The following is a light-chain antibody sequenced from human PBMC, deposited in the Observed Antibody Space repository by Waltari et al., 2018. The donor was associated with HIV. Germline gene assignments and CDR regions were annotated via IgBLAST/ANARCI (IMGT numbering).Light chain of an antibody. CDR3: CSYAGNSNWV. Sequence: QSALSQTAPVFGSPGQSVTISCNGTSGDIGNFNLVSWYQQKPGKAPKIIIYEVNKWPSGIPDRFSGAKSGNAASLTISGLRSEDEGDYYCCSYAGNSNWVFGGGTQLTVL. V-gene: IGLV2-23*02. CDR1: SGDIGNFNL. J-gene: IGLJ3*02. CDR2: EVN.